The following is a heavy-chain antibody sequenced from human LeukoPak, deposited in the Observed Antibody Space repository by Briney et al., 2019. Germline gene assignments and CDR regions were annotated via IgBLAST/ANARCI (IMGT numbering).Heavy chain of an antibody. CDR2: FDPEDGET. CDR1: GYXLTELS. J-gene: IGHJ4*02. Sequence: GASVKVSCKVSGYXLTELSMHWVRQAPGKGLEWMGGFDPEDGETIYAQKFQGRVTMTEDTSTDTAYMELSSLRSEDTAVYYCATAAPHYYDSSGYHYWGQGTLVTVSS. CDR3: ATAAPHYYDSSGYHY. V-gene: IGHV1-24*01. D-gene: IGHD3-22*01.